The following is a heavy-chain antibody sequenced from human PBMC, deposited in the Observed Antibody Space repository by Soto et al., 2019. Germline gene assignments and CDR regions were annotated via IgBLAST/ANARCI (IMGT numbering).Heavy chain of an antibody. CDR3: ASPYMYSSGLYFYGMDV. Sequence: EVQLVESGGGLVQPGGSLRLSCAASGFTFSSYGMHWVRQAPGKGLVWVSRINSDGSSTSYADSVKGRFTISRDNAKNTVYMHMNRLRAEDTAVYYCASPYMYSSGLYFYGMDVWGQGTTVTVSS. D-gene: IGHD6-19*01. CDR2: INSDGSST. V-gene: IGHV3-74*01. CDR1: GFTFSSYG. J-gene: IGHJ6*02.